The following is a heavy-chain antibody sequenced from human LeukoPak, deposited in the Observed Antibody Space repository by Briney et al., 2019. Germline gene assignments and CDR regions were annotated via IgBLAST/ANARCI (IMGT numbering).Heavy chain of an antibody. Sequence: ISYDGSNKYYADSVKGRFTISRDNSKNTLYLQMNSLRAEDTAVYYCARSASITMIVVPTDVWGQGTTVTVSS. D-gene: IGHD3-22*01. V-gene: IGHV3-30-3*01. CDR3: ARSASITMIVVPTDV. J-gene: IGHJ6*02. CDR2: ISYDGSNK.